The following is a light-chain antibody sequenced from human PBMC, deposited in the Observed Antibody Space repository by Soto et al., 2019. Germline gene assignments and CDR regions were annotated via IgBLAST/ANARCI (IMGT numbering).Light chain of an antibody. CDR3: QQRSDWPWT. J-gene: IGKJ1*01. Sequence: EIGLTQSPSTLSWSAGDRATLSCRASQSVSSYLAWYQQKPGQAPRLLMYEASNRATGIPARFSGGGYGTDFNLTISSLETEDFAVYYCQQRSDWPWTFGQGTKVDIK. CDR2: EAS. CDR1: QSVSSY. V-gene: IGKV3-11*01.